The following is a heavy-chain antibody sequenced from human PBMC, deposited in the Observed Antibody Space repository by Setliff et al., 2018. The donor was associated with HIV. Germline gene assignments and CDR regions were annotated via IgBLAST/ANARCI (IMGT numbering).Heavy chain of an antibody. V-gene: IGHV3-23*01. CDR1: GFTFRDYA. D-gene: IGHD6-13*01. CDR2: ISGSSSIK. CDR3: AKGTKITTALYLAY. J-gene: IGHJ1*01. Sequence: GGSLRLSCAASGFTFRDYAMIWVRQAPGMGLEWVSTISGSSSIKEYADFVKGRFAISRDNSKDTVFLQMDSLRAEDTAIYYCAKGTKITTALYLAYWGQGTLVTVSS.